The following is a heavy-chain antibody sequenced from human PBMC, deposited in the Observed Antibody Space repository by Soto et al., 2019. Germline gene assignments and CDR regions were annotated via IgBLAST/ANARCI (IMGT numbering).Heavy chain of an antibody. Sequence: QVQLVQSGAEVKKPGASVKVSCKAAGDTFTDYYMHWVRQAPGQGLEWMGWINPNSGGTNYAQKFPGRVIMTRNTSISTAYMELNVLSSDDTAVYDCARDQSPSSGWAGRDVCGQGTTVTVSS. J-gene: IGHJ6*02. D-gene: IGHD6-19*01. CDR2: INPNSGGT. V-gene: IGHV1-2*02. CDR3: ARDQSPSSGWAGRDV. CDR1: GDTFTDYY.